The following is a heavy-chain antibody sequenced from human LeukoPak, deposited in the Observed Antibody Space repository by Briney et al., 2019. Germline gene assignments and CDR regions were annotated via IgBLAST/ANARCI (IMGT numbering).Heavy chain of an antibody. CDR1: GFTFSSYA. D-gene: IGHD6-13*01. V-gene: IGHV3-23*01. CDR3: AKVDGYSSSWSLDY. J-gene: IGHJ4*02. CDR2: ISGSGGST. Sequence: PGGSLRLSCAASGFTFSSYAMSWVRQAPGKGLEWVSVISGSGGSTYYADSVKGRFTISRDNSKNTLYLQMNSLRAEDTAVYYCAKVDGYSSSWSLDYWGQGTLVTVSS.